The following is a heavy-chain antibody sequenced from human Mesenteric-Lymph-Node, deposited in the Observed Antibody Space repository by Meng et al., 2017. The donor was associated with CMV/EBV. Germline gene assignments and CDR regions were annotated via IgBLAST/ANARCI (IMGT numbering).Heavy chain of an antibody. CDR3: ARGCRDYYGSGSYYDY. V-gene: IGHV1-69*01. J-gene: IGHJ4*02. CDR1: GPFSSYA. D-gene: IGHD3-10*01. Sequence: GPFSSYAIGVGRKAPGRGLERMGGSIPIVGTANYAQKCQGRVTMTADESTSTADMELSSLRSEDTAAYYGARGCRDYYGSGSYYDYWGQGTLVTVSS. CDR2: SIPIVGTA.